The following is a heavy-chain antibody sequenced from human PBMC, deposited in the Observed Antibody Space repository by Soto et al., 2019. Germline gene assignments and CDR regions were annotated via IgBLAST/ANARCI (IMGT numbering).Heavy chain of an antibody. CDR2: IHPSGDT. D-gene: IGHD2-15*01. J-gene: IGHJ1*01. V-gene: IGHV1-46*01. CDR1: GYKFTTYF. CDR3: VRGYCTTSPCSGDFQF. Sequence: ASVKVSCKASGYKFTTYFIHWVRQAPGQGLEWMGMIHPSGDTGYAQKFRGRVTTTIDTSTTTAYMELRNLTSGDTAVYFSVRGYCTTSPCSGDFQFWGQGTLVTVSS.